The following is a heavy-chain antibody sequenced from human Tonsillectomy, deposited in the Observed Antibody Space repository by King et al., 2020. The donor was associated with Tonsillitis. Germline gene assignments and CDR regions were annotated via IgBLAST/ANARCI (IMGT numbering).Heavy chain of an antibody. D-gene: IGHD4-17*01. J-gene: IGHJ6*02. Sequence: VQLVESGGGVVQPGGSLRLSCAASGFTFSSYGMHWVRQAPGKGLEWVAFIRYDGSNKYYADSVKGRFTISRDNSKNTLHLQMNCLRAEDTAVYYCAKEQGDYDYYYSGMDVWGQGTTVTVSS. CDR3: AKEQGDYDYYYSGMDV. CDR1: GFTFSSYG. CDR2: IRYDGSNK. V-gene: IGHV3-30*02.